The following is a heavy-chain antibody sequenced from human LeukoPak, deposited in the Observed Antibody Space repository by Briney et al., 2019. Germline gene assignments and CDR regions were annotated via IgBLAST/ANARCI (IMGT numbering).Heavy chain of an antibody. CDR3: ARDRLLTGKDY. V-gene: IGHV1-18*01. J-gene: IGHJ4*02. CDR1: GSTFTIYG. Sequence: ASVTVSCKXSGSTFTIYGFSWVRQAPGQGLEWVGWISAYNGNTNYAQKLQGRVTMTTDTSTSTAYMELRSLRSDDTAVYYCARDRLLTGKDYWGQGTLVTVSS. D-gene: IGHD1-14*01. CDR2: ISAYNGNT.